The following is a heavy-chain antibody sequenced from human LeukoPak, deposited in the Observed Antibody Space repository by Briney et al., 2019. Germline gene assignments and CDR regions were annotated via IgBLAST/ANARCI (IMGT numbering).Heavy chain of an antibody. CDR1: GYTFTSYA. V-gene: IGHV1-3*01. Sequence: ASVKVSCKASGYTFTSYAMHWVRQAPGQRLEWMGWINAGNGNTKYSQKFQGRVTMTTDTSTSTAYMELRSLRSDDTAVYYCALGVFDYWGQGTLVTVSS. D-gene: IGHD1-26*01. CDR3: ALGVFDY. J-gene: IGHJ4*02. CDR2: INAGNGNT.